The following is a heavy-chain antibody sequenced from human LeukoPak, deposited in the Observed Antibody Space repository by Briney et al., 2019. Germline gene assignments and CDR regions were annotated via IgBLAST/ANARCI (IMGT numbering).Heavy chain of an antibody. D-gene: IGHD6-19*01. CDR2: ISYDGSNK. V-gene: IGHV3-30*03. CDR3: ARGIAVAGHYFDY. J-gene: IGHJ4*02. CDR1: GFTFSSYG. Sequence: GGSLRLSCAASGFTFSSYGMHWVRQAPGKGLEWVAVISYDGSNKYYADSVKGRFTISRDNSKNTLYLQMNSLRAEDTAVYYCARGIAVAGHYFDYWGQGTLVTVSS.